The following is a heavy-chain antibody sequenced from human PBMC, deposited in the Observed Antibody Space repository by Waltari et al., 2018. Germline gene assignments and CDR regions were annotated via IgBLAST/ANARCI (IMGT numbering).Heavy chain of an antibody. J-gene: IGHJ3*02. CDR2: INHSGRT. V-gene: IGHV4-34*01. CDR1: GGSFSGYY. CDR3: ARRRTNSRRAYAFDI. Sequence: QVQLQQWGAGLLKPSETLSLTCAVYGGSFSGYYWSWIRQPPGKGLEWIGEINHSGRTNNNPSLKSRVTISVDTAKNQFSLKLSSVTAADTAVYYCARRRTNSRRAYAFDIWGQGTMVTVSS. D-gene: IGHD1-1*01.